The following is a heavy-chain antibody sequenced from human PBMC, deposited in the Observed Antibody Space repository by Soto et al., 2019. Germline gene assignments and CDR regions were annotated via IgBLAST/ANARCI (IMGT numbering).Heavy chain of an antibody. J-gene: IGHJ4*02. D-gene: IGHD4-17*01. Sequence: QLQLQESGSGLVKPSQTLSLTCAVSGGSISSGGYSCNWIRQPPGKGLEWIGYIYHSGSTYYNPSLKCRVTISVDRSTNQFSLKLSSVPAADTAVYYCARGMTTVTTFDYWGQGTLVTVSS. V-gene: IGHV4-30-2*01. CDR1: GGSISSGGYS. CDR3: ARGMTTVTTFDY. CDR2: IYHSGST.